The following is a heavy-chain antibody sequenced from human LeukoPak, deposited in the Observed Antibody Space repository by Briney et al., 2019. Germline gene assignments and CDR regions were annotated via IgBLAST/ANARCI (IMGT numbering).Heavy chain of an antibody. D-gene: IGHD4-17*01. J-gene: IGHJ4*02. CDR1: GYTFTGYY. CDR3: ARLPYLYGDHVDY. Sequence: ASVKVSCKASGYTFTGYYMHWVRQAPGQGLEWMGWINPNSGGTNYAQKFQGRVTMTRDTSISTAYMELSRLRSDNTAVYYCARLPYLYGDHVDYWGQGTLVTVSS. V-gene: IGHV1-2*02. CDR2: INPNSGGT.